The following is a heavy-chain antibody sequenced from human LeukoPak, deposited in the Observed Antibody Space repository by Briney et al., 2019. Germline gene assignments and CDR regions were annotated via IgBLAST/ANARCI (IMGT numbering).Heavy chain of an antibody. CDR2: INHSGST. D-gene: IGHD6-13*01. Sequence: PSETLSLTCAVYGGSFSGYYWSWIRQPPGKGLEWIGEINHSGSTNYNPSLKSRVTISVDTSKNQFSLKLSSVTAADTAVYYCARGAPINTYSSSWCRGGFDYWGQGTLVTVSS. V-gene: IGHV4-34*01. CDR3: ARGAPINTYSSSWCRGGFDY. J-gene: IGHJ4*02. CDR1: GGSFSGYY.